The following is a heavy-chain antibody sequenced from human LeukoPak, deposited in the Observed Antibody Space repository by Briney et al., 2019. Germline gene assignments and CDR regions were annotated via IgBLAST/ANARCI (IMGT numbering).Heavy chain of an antibody. CDR1: GDSISTFY. CDR2: IYYSGST. CDR3: AREIGTTGEFDY. Sequence: PSETLSLTCTVSGDSISTFYWNWIRQPPGKGLEWIGHIYYSGSTNYNPSLKSRVTISVDTSKNQFSLKLSSVTAADTAVYYCAREIGTTGEFDYWGQGTLVTVSS. J-gene: IGHJ4*02. V-gene: IGHV4-59*12. D-gene: IGHD1-1*01.